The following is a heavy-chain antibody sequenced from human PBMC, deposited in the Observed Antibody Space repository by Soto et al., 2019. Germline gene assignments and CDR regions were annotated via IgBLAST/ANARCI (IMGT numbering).Heavy chain of an antibody. V-gene: IGHV3-30-3*01. CDR2: ISYDGSNK. CDR3: ARADSSSWQAIDY. Sequence: GGSLRLSCAASGFTFSSYAMHWVRQAPGKGLEWVAVISYDGSNKYYADSVKGRFTISRDNSKNTLYLQMNSLRAEDTAVYYCARADSSSWQAIDYWGQGTLVTVSS. CDR1: GFTFSSYA. D-gene: IGHD6-13*01. J-gene: IGHJ4*02.